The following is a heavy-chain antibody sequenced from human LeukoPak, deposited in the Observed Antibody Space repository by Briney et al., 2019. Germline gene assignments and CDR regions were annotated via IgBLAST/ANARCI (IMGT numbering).Heavy chain of an antibody. D-gene: IGHD6-19*01. J-gene: IGHJ4*02. CDR3: ARESFSRTVRGWPYFDY. Sequence: QAGGSLRLSCAASGFTFSDHYMDWVRQAPGKGLEWVGRTRNKANSYTTEYAASVKGRFTISRDDSKNSLYLQMNSLKTEDTAVYYCARESFSRTVRGWPYFDYWGQGTLVTVSS. CDR1: GFTFSDHY. V-gene: IGHV3-72*01. CDR2: TRNKANSYTT.